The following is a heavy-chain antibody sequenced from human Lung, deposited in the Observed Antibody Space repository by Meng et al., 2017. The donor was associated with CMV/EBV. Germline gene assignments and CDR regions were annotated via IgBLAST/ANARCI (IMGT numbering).Heavy chain of an antibody. CDR3: AKGPHYSSYFPTIPFFDY. D-gene: IGHD4-11*01. Sequence: GESXKISCSVSGFTFSNYAMSWVRQAPGKGLEWVSGITSSGGTTYYADSVKGRFTISRDSSKNSLYLQMNSLRAEDTAVYYCAKGPHYSSYFPTIPFFDYWGQGAXVTVSS. J-gene: IGHJ4*02. CDR1: GFTFSNYA. CDR2: ITSSGGTT. V-gene: IGHV3-23*01.